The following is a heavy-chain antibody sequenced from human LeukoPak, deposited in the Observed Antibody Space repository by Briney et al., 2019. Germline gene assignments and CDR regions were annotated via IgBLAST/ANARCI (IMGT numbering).Heavy chain of an antibody. Sequence: PGGSLRLSCAASGFTFSNAYMTWVRQAPGKGLEWVGRIRSKTDGGTTGSAAPVKGRFTISRDDSKNTLYLQMNSLKTEDTAVYCCTTSLHSGYDWGSDYWGQGTLVTVSS. CDR1: GFTFSNAY. D-gene: IGHD5-12*01. CDR2: IRSKTDGGTT. CDR3: TTSLHSGYDWGSDY. J-gene: IGHJ4*02. V-gene: IGHV3-15*01.